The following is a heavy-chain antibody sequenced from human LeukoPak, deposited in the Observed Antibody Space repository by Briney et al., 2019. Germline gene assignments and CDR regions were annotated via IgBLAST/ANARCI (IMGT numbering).Heavy chain of an antibody. J-gene: IGHJ4*02. D-gene: IGHD1-26*01. CDR1: GFRFSSYW. CDR2: INNDGSST. V-gene: IGHV3-74*01. CDR3: VRDPLEWELPNDY. Sequence: GGSLRLSCAASGFRFSSYWMHWVRQDPGKGLLWVSRINNDGSSTDYADSVKGRFTISRDNAKSTVSLQMNRLRVADTGVHYCVRDPLEWELPNDYWGQGTLVTVSS.